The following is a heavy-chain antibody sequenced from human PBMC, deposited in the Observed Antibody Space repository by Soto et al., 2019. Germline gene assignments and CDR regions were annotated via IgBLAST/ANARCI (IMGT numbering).Heavy chain of an antibody. J-gene: IGHJ4*02. Sequence: QITLKESGPTLVKPTQTLTLTCTSSGLPLTTPGAGVAWIRQPPDQALEYLAFIDWSEVERHTPSLRTRVASTKATSTTQVVLNVSAVDPLDTVTCFCAHRPHAYSGYDSGYWGQGLLVTVSS. CDR2: IDWSEVE. CDR1: GLPLTTPGAG. CDR3: AHRPHAYSGYDSGY. D-gene: IGHD5-12*01. V-gene: IGHV2-5*01.